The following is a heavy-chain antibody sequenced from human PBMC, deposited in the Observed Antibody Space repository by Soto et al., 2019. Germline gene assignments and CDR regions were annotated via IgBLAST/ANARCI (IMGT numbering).Heavy chain of an antibody. J-gene: IGHJ4*02. Sequence: SETLSLTCTVSGGSISSSSYYWGWIRQPPGKGLEWIGSIYYSGSTYYNPSLKSRVTISVDTSKNQFSLKLSSVTAEDTAVYYCARAAHCGGDCYAWTDSWGQGTLVTVSS. CDR3: ARAAHCGGDCYAWTDS. D-gene: IGHD2-21*02. V-gene: IGHV4-39*01. CDR2: IYYSGST. CDR1: GGSISSSSYY.